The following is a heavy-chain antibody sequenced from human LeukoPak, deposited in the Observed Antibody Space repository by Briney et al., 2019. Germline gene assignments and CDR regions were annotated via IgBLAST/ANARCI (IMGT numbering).Heavy chain of an antibody. J-gene: IGHJ6*03. Sequence: GGSLRLSCAASGFTFSSYAMHWVRQAPGKGLEYVSAISSNGGSTYYANSVKGRFTISRDNAKNSLYLQMNSLRAEDTALYYCARVQLVDYYYYSYMDVWGKGTTVTI. CDR1: GFTFSSYA. CDR2: ISSNGGST. CDR3: ARVQLVDYYYYSYMDV. D-gene: IGHD6-6*01. V-gene: IGHV3-64*01.